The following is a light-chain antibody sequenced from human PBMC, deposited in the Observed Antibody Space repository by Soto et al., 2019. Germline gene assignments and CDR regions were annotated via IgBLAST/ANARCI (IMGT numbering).Light chain of an antibody. Sequence: DIQMTQSPSSLSASVGDRVTITCRASQNIFSYLNWYQQKPGKAPKLLIYAASNLQSGVPSRFSGSGSGTDFSLTISSLQPEDFATYYCQQANSFPLTFGGGTKVDIK. J-gene: IGKJ4*01. CDR1: QNIFSY. V-gene: IGKV1-39*01. CDR3: QQANSFPLT. CDR2: AAS.